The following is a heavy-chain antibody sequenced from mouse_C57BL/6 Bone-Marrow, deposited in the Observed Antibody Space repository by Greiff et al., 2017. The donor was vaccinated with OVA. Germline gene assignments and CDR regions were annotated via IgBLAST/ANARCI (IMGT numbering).Heavy chain of an antibody. CDR3: VRDKTCSSYWYFDV. Sequence: EVQLVESGGGLVQPKGSLKLSCATSGFTFNTYAMHWVRQAPGKGLEWVARIRSKSSNYATYYADSVKDRFTISRDDSQSMLYLQMNNLKTEDTAMYYCVRDKTCSSYWYFDVWGTGTTVTVSS. J-gene: IGHJ1*03. D-gene: IGHD1-1*01. V-gene: IGHV10-3*01. CDR1: GFTFNTYA. CDR2: IRSKSSNYAT.